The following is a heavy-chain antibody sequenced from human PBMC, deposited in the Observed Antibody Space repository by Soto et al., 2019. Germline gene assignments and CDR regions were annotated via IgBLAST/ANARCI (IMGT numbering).Heavy chain of an antibody. CDR3: ARGRRYSSSWYGGPFFDY. J-gene: IGHJ4*02. CDR1: GGSISSGDYY. V-gene: IGHV4-30-4*01. D-gene: IGHD6-13*01. Sequence: SETLSLTCTVSGGSISSGDYYWSWIRQPPGKGLEWIGYIYYSGSTYYNPSLKSRVTISVDTSKNQFSLKLSSVTAADTAVYYCARGRRYSSSWYGGPFFDYWGQGTLVTVSS. CDR2: IYYSGST.